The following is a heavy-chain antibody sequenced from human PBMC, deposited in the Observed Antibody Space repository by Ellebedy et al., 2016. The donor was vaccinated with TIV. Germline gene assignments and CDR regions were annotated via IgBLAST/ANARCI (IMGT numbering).Heavy chain of an antibody. D-gene: IGHD3-22*01. J-gene: IGHJ4*02. Sequence: GGSLGLSCAASGFTFRNFAMTWVRQAPGKGLEWVSSISSSGVSSDYADSVRGRVTISRDNSKSTLYLQMDSLRADDSAEYYCAKLDSSGYYYGRLDYWGQGTLVTVSS. V-gene: IGHV3-23*01. CDR2: ISSSGVSS. CDR1: GFTFRNFA. CDR3: AKLDSSGYYYGRLDY.